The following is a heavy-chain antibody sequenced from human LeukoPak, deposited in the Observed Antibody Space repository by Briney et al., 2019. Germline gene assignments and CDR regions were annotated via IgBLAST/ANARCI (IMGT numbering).Heavy chain of an antibody. CDR3: AIDSRGYNYGRPPDY. D-gene: IGHD5-18*01. V-gene: IGHV3-66*01. CDR2: IDSGGST. J-gene: IGHJ4*02. CDR1: VYTVSSNY. Sequence: GGSQRLSRAASVYTVSSNYISWVRDAPGKGLECGSVIDSGGSTYYADSVKRRFTISRDNSKNTLYLQRNSLRAEDTAVYYCAIDSRGYNYGRPPDYWGQGTLVTVSS.